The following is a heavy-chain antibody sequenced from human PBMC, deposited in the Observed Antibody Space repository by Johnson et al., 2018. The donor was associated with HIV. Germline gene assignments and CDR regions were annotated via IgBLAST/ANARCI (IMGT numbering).Heavy chain of an antibody. CDR3: ARAFGSGGYTGGWDRGLGAFDL. V-gene: IGHV3-74*02. CDR1: GFTFSTYW. D-gene: IGHD6-25*01. CDR2: INSDGSST. Sequence: VQLVESGGGVVQPGRSLRLSCAASGFTFSTYWMHWVRQAPGKGLVWVSRINSDGSSTSYADSVKGRFTISRDNAKNTLYLQMNSLRAEDTAVDYCARAFGSGGYTGGWDRGLGAFDLWGQGTLVTVSS. J-gene: IGHJ3*01.